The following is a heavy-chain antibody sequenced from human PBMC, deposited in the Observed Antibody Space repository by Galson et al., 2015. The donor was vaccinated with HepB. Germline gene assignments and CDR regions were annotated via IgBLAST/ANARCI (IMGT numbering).Heavy chain of an antibody. V-gene: IGHV6-1*01. CDR1: GDSVSSSSAA. CDR2: THYRSKWYY. J-gene: IGHJ4*02. Sequence: CAISGDSVSSSSAAWNWIRQSPSRGLEWLGRTHYRSKWYYDYAVSVKSRITINPDTSRNQFSLQLNFVTPEDTAVYYCARGYSSSYGYWGQGTLVTVSS. CDR3: ARGYSSSYGY. D-gene: IGHD6-6*01.